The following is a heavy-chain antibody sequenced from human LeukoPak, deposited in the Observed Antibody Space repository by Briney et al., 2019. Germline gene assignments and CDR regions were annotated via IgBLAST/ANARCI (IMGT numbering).Heavy chain of an antibody. D-gene: IGHD5-24*01. Sequence: GGSLRLSCAASGFTFSSNYMSWVRQAPGKGLEWVSAISSSGGSTYYADSVKGRFTISRDNSKNTLYLQMNSLRADDTAVYYRANGERRWGSDCWGQGTLVTVSS. J-gene: IGHJ4*02. CDR3: ANGERRWGSDC. CDR1: GFTFSSNY. V-gene: IGHV3-23*01. CDR2: ISSSGGST.